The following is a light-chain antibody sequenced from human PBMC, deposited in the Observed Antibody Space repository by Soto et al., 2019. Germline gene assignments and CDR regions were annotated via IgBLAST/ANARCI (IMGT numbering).Light chain of an antibody. Sequence: QSVLTQSPPASASLGASVNLTCTLRSEHSTYAIEWHQQQPGKGPRYLMRVNSDGSHSKGDGIPDRFSGSSSGAERYFTISSLQSEDEADYYCQTWGTSFVLFGGGTKLTVL. CDR1: SEHSTYA. J-gene: IGLJ2*01. CDR3: QTWGTSFVL. V-gene: IGLV4-69*01. CDR2: VNSDGSH.